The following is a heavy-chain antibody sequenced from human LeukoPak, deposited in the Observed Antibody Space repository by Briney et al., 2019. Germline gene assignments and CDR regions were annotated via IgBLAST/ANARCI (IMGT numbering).Heavy chain of an antibody. D-gene: IGHD3-10*01. CDR1: GYSISSGYY. Sequence: SETLSLTCAVSGYSISSGYYWGWIRQPPGKGLEWIGSIYHSGSTYYNPSLKSRVTISVDTSKNQFSLKLSSVTAADTAVYCCAIESRITMVRGVISWFDPWGQGTLVTVSS. V-gene: IGHV4-38-2*01. J-gene: IGHJ5*02. CDR3: AIESRITMVRGVISWFDP. CDR2: IYHSGST.